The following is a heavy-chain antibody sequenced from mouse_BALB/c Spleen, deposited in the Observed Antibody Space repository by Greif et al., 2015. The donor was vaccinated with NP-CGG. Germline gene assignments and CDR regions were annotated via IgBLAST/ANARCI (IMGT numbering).Heavy chain of an antibody. Sequence: EVKLQESGPELVKPGASVKMSCKASGYTFTSYVMHWVKQKPGQGLEWIGYINPYNDGTKYNEKFKGKATLTSDKSSSTAYIELSSLTSEDSAVYYCARRYYCYVFMDYWGQGTSVAVSS. J-gene: IGHJ4*01. D-gene: IGHD1-2*01. CDR2: INPYNDGT. CDR3: ARRYYCYVFMDY. V-gene: IGHV1-14*01. CDR1: GYTFTSYV.